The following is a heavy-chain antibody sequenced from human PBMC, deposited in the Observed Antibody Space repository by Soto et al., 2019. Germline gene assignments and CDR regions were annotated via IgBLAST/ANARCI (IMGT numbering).Heavy chain of an antibody. D-gene: IGHD2-21*02. V-gene: IGHV4-34*01. CDR3: ARRVVVTAIVDY. Sequence: QVQLQQWGAGLLKPSETLSLTCAVYGGSFSGYYWSWIRQPPGKGLEWIGEINHSGSTNYNPSLKSRVTISVDTSKNQFSPKLSSVTAADTAVYYCARRVVVTAIVDYWGRGTLVTVSS. J-gene: IGHJ4*02. CDR2: INHSGST. CDR1: GGSFSGYY.